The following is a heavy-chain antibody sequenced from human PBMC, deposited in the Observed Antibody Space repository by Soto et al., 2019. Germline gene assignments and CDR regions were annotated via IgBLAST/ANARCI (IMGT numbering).Heavy chain of an antibody. CDR3: AREAVVTARPPVWNY. CDR2: ISYDGSNK. J-gene: IGHJ4*02. CDR1: GFTFSSYA. V-gene: IGHV3-30-3*01. Sequence: QVQLVESGGGVVQPGRSLRLSCAASGFTFSSYAMHWVRQAPGKGLEWVAVISYDGSNKYYADSVKGRFTISRDNSKNTRYLQRNSLRAEDTAVYYCAREAVVTARPPVWNYGGQGTLVTVSA. D-gene: IGHD2-21*02.